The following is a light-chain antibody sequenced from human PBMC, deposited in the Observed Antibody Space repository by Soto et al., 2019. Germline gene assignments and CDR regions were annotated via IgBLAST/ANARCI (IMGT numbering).Light chain of an antibody. CDR1: SSNIGNNY. V-gene: IGLV1-51*01. CDR3: GKWDSSPSVVV. Sequence: QSVLTQPPSVSAAPGQKVTISCSGSSSNIGNNYVSWYQQLPGTAPKLLIYDNNKRPSGIPDRFSGSKSGTSATLGITGLQTGDEADYYCGKWDSSPSVVVFGGGTKLTVL. J-gene: IGLJ2*01. CDR2: DNN.